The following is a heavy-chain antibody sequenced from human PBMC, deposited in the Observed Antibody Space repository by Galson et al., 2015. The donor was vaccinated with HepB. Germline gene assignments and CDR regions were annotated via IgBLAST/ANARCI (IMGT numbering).Heavy chain of an antibody. CDR1: GGSISSGGYY. Sequence: LSLTCTVSGGSISSGGYYWSWIRQHPGKGLEWIGYIYYSGSTYYNPSLKSRVTISVDTSKNQFSLKLSSVTAADTAVYYCARDIGCSGGSCYFVGAFDIWGQGTMVTVSS. CDR2: IYYSGST. J-gene: IGHJ3*02. V-gene: IGHV4-31*03. CDR3: ARDIGCSGGSCYFVGAFDI. D-gene: IGHD2-15*01.